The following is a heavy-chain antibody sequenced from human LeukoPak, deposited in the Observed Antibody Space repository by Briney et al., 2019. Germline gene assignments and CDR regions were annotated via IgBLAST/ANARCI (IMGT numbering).Heavy chain of an antibody. V-gene: IGHV3-74*01. Sequence: GGSLRLSCAASGFTFSSYWMHWVRQTPGRGLVWVSRISTDGSSTSYADSVKGRFTISRDNAKNTLYLQMNSLRAEDTAAYYCAGTIAARGSDYWGQGTLVTVSS. CDR1: GFTFSSYW. CDR2: ISTDGSST. CDR3: AGTIAARGSDY. D-gene: IGHD6-6*01. J-gene: IGHJ4*02.